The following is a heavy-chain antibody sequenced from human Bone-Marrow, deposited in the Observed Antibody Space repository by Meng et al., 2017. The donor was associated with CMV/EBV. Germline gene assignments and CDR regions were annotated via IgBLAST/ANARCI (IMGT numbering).Heavy chain of an antibody. CDR1: GYTFTGYY. CDR2: ISSSSSYI. CDR3: ARDQNSAGEIFSTLNS. Sequence: VQVVQSGAEVKKPGASVKDPCKSSGYTFTGYYMHWVRQAPGKGLEWVSSISSSSSYIYYEDSVKGRFTISRDNAKNSLYLQMNSLRAEDTAVYYCARDQNSAGEIFSTLNSWGQGTLVTVSS. D-gene: IGHD6-13*01. J-gene: IGHJ4*02. V-gene: IGHV3-21*01.